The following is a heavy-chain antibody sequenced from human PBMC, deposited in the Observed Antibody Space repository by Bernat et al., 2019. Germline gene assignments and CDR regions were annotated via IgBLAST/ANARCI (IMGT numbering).Heavy chain of an antibody. CDR2: ISYSGCT. V-gene: IGHV4-39*07. Sequence: QLQLQESGPGLVKPSETLSLTCTVSGGSISSSSYYWGWSRQPPGKGLEWIGYISYSGCTNYNPSHKSRVTISLDTSKNQLSLRLSCVTAAETGMCCCTRGGRLGSDYWGQGTLVTVSS. D-gene: IGHD5-12*01. CDR3: TRGGRLGSDY. J-gene: IGHJ4*02. CDR1: GGSISSSSYY.